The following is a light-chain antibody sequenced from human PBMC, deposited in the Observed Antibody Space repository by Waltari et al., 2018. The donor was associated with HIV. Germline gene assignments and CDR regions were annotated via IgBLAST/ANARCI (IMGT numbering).Light chain of an antibody. CDR2: EVS. CDR1: SSDVGGYNY. Sequence: QSALTQPASVSGSPGQSITISCTGTSSDVGGYNYVSWYQHHPGKAPKLMISEVSNRPSGVSNRFAGSKSGNTASLTISGLQAEDEADYYCSAYSSSITLYVVFGGGTKRTVL. J-gene: IGLJ2*01. V-gene: IGLV2-14*01. CDR3: SAYSSSITLYVV.